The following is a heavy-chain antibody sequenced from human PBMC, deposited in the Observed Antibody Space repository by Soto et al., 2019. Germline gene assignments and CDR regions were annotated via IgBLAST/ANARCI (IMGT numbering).Heavy chain of an antibody. V-gene: IGHV1-8*01. CDR1: GYTFTSYD. J-gene: IGHJ5*02. CDR3: ATESHNYDSLTGNNWFDP. Sequence: QVQLVQSGAEVKKPGASVKVSCKASGYTFTSYDINWVRQATGQGLEWMGWMNPNSGNTGYAQKFQGRVTMTRNTSRSTAYMELSSLGSEDTAGYYCATESHNYDSLTGNNWFDPWGQGTLVTVSS. CDR2: MNPNSGNT. D-gene: IGHD3-9*01.